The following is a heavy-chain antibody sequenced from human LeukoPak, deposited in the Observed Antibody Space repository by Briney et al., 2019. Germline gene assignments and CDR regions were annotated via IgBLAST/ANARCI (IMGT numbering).Heavy chain of an antibody. D-gene: IGHD3-16*01. V-gene: IGHV3-33*08. J-gene: IGHJ3*01. Sequence: GGSLRLSCAASGFTFRNYAMTWVRQAPGKGLDWVAMIWHDGATKFYADSVKGRFTISRDNSKDTLYLQMDSLRAEDTAVFYCARELLGEGPDAFDVWGQGTIVTVSS. CDR1: GFTFRNYA. CDR3: ARELLGEGPDAFDV. CDR2: IWHDGATK.